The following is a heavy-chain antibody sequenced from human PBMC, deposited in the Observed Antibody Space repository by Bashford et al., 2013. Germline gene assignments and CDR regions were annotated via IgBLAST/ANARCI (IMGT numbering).Heavy chain of an antibody. CDR1: S. J-gene: IGHJ5*02. D-gene: IGHD1-26*01. Sequence: SRRWIRQPPGKGLEWIGYIYYSGSTYYNPSLKSRVTISVDTSKNQFSLKLSSVTAADTAVYYCARVPPRVGATRRLGYWFDPWGQGTLVTVSS. CDR3: ARVPPRVGATRRLGYWFDP. CDR2: IYYSGST. V-gene: IGHV4-31*02.